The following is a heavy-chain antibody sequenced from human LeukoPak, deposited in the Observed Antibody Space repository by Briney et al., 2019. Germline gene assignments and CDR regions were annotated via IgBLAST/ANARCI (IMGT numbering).Heavy chain of an antibody. CDR1: GFTFSSYA. CDR3: AKDPDEGGLGYFDY. CDR2: ISGSGGST. Sequence: GGSLRLSCAASGFTFSSYAMHWVRQSPGRGLECVSTISGSGGSTYHADSVKGRFTISRDNSKNTLYLQMNSLRAEDTAVYYCAKDPDEGGLGYFDYWGQGTLVTVSS. D-gene: IGHD1-14*01. V-gene: IGHV3-23*01. J-gene: IGHJ4*02.